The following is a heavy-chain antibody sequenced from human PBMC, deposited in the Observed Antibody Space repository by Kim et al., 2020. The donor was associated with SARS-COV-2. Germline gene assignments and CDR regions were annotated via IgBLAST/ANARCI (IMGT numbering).Heavy chain of an antibody. CDR2: MNPNSGNT. CDR1: GYTFTSYD. Sequence: ASVKVSCKASGYTFTSYDINWVRQATGQGLEGMGWMNPNSGNTGYAQKFQGRVTMTRNTSISTAYMELSSLRSEDTAVYYCARAGRYFDWLRTTLHRNWFDPWGQGTLVTVSS. J-gene: IGHJ5*02. CDR3: ARAGRYFDWLRTTLHRNWFDP. D-gene: IGHD3-9*01. V-gene: IGHV1-8*01.